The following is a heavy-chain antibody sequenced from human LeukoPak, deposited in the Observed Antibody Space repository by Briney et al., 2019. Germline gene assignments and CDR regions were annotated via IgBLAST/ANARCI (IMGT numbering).Heavy chain of an antibody. Sequence: GGSLRLSCAASGFTFATYAMSWVRQSPGKGLEWVSTISETGGGTHYANSVRGRFTISRDNSKNTLYLQMNNLRAEDTAIYYCDASDFWGQGTLVTVSS. CDR1: GFTFATYA. CDR3: DASDF. J-gene: IGHJ4*02. CDR2: ISETGGGT. V-gene: IGHV3-23*01.